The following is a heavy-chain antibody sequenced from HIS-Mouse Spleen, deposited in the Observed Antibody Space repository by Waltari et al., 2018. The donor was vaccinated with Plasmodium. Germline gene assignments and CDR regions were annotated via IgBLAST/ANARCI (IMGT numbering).Heavy chain of an antibody. Sequence: QVQLVESGGGVVQPGRSLRLSCAASGFTFRSYALHGVRQAPGKGLEWVAVISYDGSNKYYADSVKGRFTISRDNSKNTLYLQMNSLRAEDTAVYYCAREAGSGGLYYFDYWGQGTLVTVSS. V-gene: IGHV3-30-3*01. CDR2: ISYDGSNK. CDR1: GFTFRSYA. CDR3: AREAGSGGLYYFDY. D-gene: IGHD3-10*01. J-gene: IGHJ4*02.